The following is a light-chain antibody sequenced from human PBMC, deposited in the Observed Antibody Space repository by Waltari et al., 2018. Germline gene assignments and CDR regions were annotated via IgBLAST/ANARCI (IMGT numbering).Light chain of an antibody. V-gene: IGLV2-14*01. Sequence: QSALTQPASASGSPGQPITISCTGTSSDVGGYNYVSWYQQYPGKAPQLMIYEVSYLPSVISNRFSGTKSGNTATLTISGLQAEDEPDYYCSSDTSTKTGVFGTGTKVTVL. CDR2: EVS. J-gene: IGLJ1*01. CDR1: SSDVGGYNY. CDR3: SSDTSTKTGV.